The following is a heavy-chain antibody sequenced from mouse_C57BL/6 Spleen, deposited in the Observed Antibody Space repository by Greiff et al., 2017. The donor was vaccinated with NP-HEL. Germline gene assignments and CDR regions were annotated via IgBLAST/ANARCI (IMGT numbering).Heavy chain of an antibody. J-gene: IGHJ4*01. CDR1: GYTFTSYW. D-gene: IGHD1-1*01. CDR2: IYPGHSVT. V-gene: IGHV1-5*01. CDR3: TITTVVATDAMDY. Sequence: EVQLQESGTVLARPGASVKMSCKTSGYTFTSYWMHWVKQRPGQGLEWIGAIYPGHSVTSYNQKFKGKAKLTAVTSASTAYMELSSLTNEDSAVYYCTITTVVATDAMDYWGQGTSVTVSS.